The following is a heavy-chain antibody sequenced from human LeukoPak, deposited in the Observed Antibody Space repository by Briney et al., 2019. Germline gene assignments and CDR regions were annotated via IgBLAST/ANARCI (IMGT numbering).Heavy chain of an antibody. J-gene: IGHJ4*02. CDR3: ASHGSGSYGFDY. CDR1: GGSISSGDYY. D-gene: IGHD3-10*01. Sequence: PSETLSLTCTVSGGSISSGDYYWSWIRQPPGKGPEWIGYIYYSGSTYYNPSLKSRVTISVDTSKNQFSLKLSSVTAADTAVYYCASHGSGSYGFDYWGQGTLVTVSS. CDR2: IYYSGST. V-gene: IGHV4-30-4*01.